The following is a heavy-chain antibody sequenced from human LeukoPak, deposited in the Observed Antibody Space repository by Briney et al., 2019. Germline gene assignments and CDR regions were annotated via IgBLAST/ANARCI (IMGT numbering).Heavy chain of an antibody. CDR3: ARDHRLWLGVNAYYFDY. V-gene: IGHV3-21*01. Sequence: GGSLRLSCAASGFTFSSYSMNWVRQAPGKGLEWVSSISSSSSYIYYADSVKGRFTISRDNAKNSLYLQMNSLRAEDTAVYYCARDHRLWLGVNAYYFDYWGQGTLVTASS. J-gene: IGHJ4*02. CDR1: GFTFSSYS. D-gene: IGHD3-10*01. CDR2: ISSSSSYI.